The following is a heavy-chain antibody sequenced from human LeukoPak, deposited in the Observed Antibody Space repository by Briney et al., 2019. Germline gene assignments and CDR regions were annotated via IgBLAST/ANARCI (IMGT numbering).Heavy chain of an antibody. J-gene: IGHJ5*02. Sequence: SETLSLTCTVSGGSISSYYWSWIRQPPGKGLEWIGYIYYSGSTNYNPSLKSRVTISVDTSKNQFSLKLSSVTAADTAVYYCARDDTYYDSSGSDHWFDPWGQGTLVTVSS. V-gene: IGHV4-59*01. CDR2: IYYSGST. CDR3: ARDDTYYDSSGSDHWFDP. D-gene: IGHD3-22*01. CDR1: GGSISSYY.